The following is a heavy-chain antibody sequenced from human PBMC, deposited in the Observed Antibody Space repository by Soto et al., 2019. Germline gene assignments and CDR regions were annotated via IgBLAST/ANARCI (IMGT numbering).Heavy chain of an antibody. CDR2: ISSSGSTI. J-gene: IGHJ4*02. V-gene: IGHV3-11*01. D-gene: IGHD3-22*01. CDR3: ARDLTYYYDSSGPALDY. Sequence: GGSLSLSSAASGFTFRDYYMSWIRQAPGKGLDRVSYISSSGSTIYYADSVKGRFTISRDNAKNSLYLQMNSLRAEDTAVYYCARDLTYYYDSSGPALDYWGQGTLVTVSS. CDR1: GFTFRDYY.